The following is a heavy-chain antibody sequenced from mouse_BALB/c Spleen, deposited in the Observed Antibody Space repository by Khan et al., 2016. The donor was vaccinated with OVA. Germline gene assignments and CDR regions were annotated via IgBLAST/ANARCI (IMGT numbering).Heavy chain of an antibody. CDR2: IWSDGST. D-gene: IGHD2-10*01. Sequence: QVQLQQSGPGLVAPSQSLSITCTISGFSLTNYGVHWVRQPPGKGLEWLVVIWSDGSTTYNSDLKSRLSISKDNSKSQVFLKMNSFQTDDTAMYYCARQPYYHYYVMDYWGQGTSVTVSS. CDR3: ARQPYYHYYVMDY. J-gene: IGHJ4*01. CDR1: GFSLTNYG. V-gene: IGHV2-6-1*01.